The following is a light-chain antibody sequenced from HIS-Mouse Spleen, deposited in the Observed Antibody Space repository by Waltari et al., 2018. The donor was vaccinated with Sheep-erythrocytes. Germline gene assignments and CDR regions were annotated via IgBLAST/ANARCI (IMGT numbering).Light chain of an antibody. V-gene: IGLV2-14*03. CDR3: SSYAGSNNYV. J-gene: IGLJ1*01. CDR2: DVS. Sequence: QSALTQPASVSGSPAQSTTIPGPGTSSAVGGYNHVSWYQQHPGKAPKLMIYDVSNRPSGVSNRFSGSKAGNTASLTISGLQAEDEADYYCSSYAGSNNYVFGTGTKVTVL. CDR1: SSAVGGYNH.